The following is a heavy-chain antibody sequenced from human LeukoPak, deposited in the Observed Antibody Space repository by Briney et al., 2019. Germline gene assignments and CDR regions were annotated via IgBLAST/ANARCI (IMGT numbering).Heavy chain of an antibody. CDR3: ARGDWNYDEIVFRYYYYYYMDV. Sequence: SETLSLTCTVSGGSISSYYWSWIRQPPGKGLEWIGYIYYSGSTNYDPSLKSRVTISVDTSKNQFSLKLSSVTAADTAVYYCARGDWNYDEIVFRYYYYYYMDVWGKGTTVTVSS. CDR1: GGSISSYY. D-gene: IGHD1-7*01. V-gene: IGHV4-59*01. CDR2: IYYSGST. J-gene: IGHJ6*03.